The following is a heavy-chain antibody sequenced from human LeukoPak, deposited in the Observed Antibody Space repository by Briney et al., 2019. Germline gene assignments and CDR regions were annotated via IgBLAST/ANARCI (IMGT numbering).Heavy chain of an antibody. Sequence: GESLKISCKGSGSRFTSYWIGWVRQMPGKGLEWMGIIYPGDSDTRYSPSFQGQVTISADKSISTAYLQWSSLKASDTAMYYCARQSRSYGYDFDYWGQGTLVTVSS. CDR1: GSRFTSYW. D-gene: IGHD5-18*01. V-gene: IGHV5-51*01. CDR2: IYPGDSDT. CDR3: ARQSRSYGYDFDY. J-gene: IGHJ4*02.